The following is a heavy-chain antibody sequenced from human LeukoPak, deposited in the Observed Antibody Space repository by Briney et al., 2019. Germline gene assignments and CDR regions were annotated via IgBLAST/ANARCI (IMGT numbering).Heavy chain of an antibody. D-gene: IGHD1-7*01. Sequence: ASVKVSCKASGGTFSSYAISWVRQAPGQGLEWMGGIIPIIGTANYAQKFQGRVTITTDESTSTAYMELSSLRSEDTAVYYCARVHNWNYGYFDYWGQGTLVTVSS. CDR1: GGTFSSYA. CDR3: ARVHNWNYGYFDY. V-gene: IGHV1-69*05. J-gene: IGHJ4*02. CDR2: IIPIIGTA.